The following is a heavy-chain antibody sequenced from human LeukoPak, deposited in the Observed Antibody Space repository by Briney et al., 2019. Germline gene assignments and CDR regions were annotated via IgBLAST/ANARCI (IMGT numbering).Heavy chain of an antibody. D-gene: IGHD3-22*01. CDR3: TRTRPYYYDSSGYCDI. CDR2: IDWDDDK. CDR1: GFSLSSSEMC. Sequence: SGPALVKPTQTLTLTCTFSGFSLSSSEMCVSWIRQPPGKALEWLARIDWDDDKYYNTSLKTRLTVSKDTSKNQVVLTMTNMDPADTATYYCTRTRPYYYDSSGYCDIWGRGTMVTVSS. J-gene: IGHJ3*02. V-gene: IGHV2-70*11.